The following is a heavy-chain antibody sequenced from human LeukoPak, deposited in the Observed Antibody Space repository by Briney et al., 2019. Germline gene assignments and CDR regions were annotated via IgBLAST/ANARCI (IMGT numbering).Heavy chain of an antibody. Sequence: GGSLRLSCAASGFTFSSYAMSWVRQAPGKGLEWVSSIGAGDKYTYYADSVKGRFTISRGNAKNSLYLQMDSLRAEDTAVYYCARDGSSLPDYWGQGTLVTVSS. CDR1: GFTFSSYA. V-gene: IGHV3-21*03. CDR2: IGAGDKYT. D-gene: IGHD1-26*01. CDR3: ARDGSSLPDY. J-gene: IGHJ4*02.